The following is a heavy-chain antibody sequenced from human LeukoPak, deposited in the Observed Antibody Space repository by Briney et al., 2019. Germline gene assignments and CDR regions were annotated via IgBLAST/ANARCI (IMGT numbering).Heavy chain of an antibody. D-gene: IGHD6-19*01. Sequence: PGRSLRLSCAASGFTFSSYGMHWVRQAPGKGLEWVAVISYDGSNKYYADSVKGRFTISRDNSKNTLYLQMNSLRAEDTAVYYCAKEEAVVLDYWGQGTLVTVSS. CDR2: ISYDGSNK. V-gene: IGHV3-30*18. CDR3: AKEEAVVLDY. CDR1: GFTFSSYG. J-gene: IGHJ4*02.